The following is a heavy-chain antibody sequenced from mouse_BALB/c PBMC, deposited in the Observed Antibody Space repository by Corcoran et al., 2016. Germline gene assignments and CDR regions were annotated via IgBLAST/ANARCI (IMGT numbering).Heavy chain of an antibody. V-gene: IGHV4-1*02. CDR1: GFDFSKYW. Sequence: EVKLLESGGGLVQPGGSLKLSCAASGFDFSKYWMSWVRQAPGKGLEWIGEIDPDSSTINYTPSLKDKFIISRDSAKNTLYLQMSKGRSEDTALYYCARNAHWGYFDYWGQGTTLTVSS. CDR2: IDPDSSTI. CDR3: ARNAHWGYFDY. J-gene: IGHJ2*01. D-gene: IGHD4-1*01.